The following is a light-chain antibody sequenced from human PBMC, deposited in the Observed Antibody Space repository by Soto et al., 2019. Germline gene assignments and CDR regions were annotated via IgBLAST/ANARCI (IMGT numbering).Light chain of an antibody. V-gene: IGKV1-5*03. J-gene: IGKJ1*01. Sequence: DIHMTQAPSTLSASVGDRVTITCRASQRVSTWLAWYQQKSGEAPKLLIYKASSLESGVPSRFSGSGSGTEFTLIISSLQPDDLATYYCQQYQSYPWTFGQGTKVEIK. CDR2: KAS. CDR3: QQYQSYPWT. CDR1: QRVSTW.